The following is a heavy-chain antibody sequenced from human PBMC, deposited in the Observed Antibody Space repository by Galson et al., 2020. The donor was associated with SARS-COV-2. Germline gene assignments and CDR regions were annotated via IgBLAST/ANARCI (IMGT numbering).Heavy chain of an antibody. D-gene: IGHD1-1*01. CDR1: GFSLSTSGVG. J-gene: IGHJ3*02. CDR3: ARVHTDSGKMSREHAFDI. CDR2: IYWDDDK. V-gene: IGHV2-5*02. Sequence: SGPTLVKPTQTLTLTCTFSGFSLSTSGVGVGWIRQPPGKALQWLALIYWDDDKRYSPSLKSRLTITKDTSKNQVVLTMTNMDPVDTATYYCARVHTDSGKMSREHAFDIWGQGTMVTVSS.